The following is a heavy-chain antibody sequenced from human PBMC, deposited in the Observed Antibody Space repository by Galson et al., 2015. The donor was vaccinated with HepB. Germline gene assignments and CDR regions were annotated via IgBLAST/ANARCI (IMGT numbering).Heavy chain of an antibody. CDR1: GFTFDDYA. D-gene: IGHD2-2*01. J-gene: IGHJ1*01. CDR3: AKGSCSSSSCCSQH. V-gene: IGHV3-9*01. Sequence: SLRLSCAASGFTFDDYAMHWVRQAPGKGLEWVSGISWGGGAIGYAGSVKGRFTISRDNAKDSLYLQMNSLKAEDTALYYCAKGSCSSSSCCSQHWGQGTLVTVSS. CDR2: ISWGGGAI.